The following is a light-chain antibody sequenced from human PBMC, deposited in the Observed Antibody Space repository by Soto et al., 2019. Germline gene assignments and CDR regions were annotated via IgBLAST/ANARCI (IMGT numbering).Light chain of an antibody. CDR2: AAS. Sequence: AIRMTQSPSSFSASTGERVTITCRASQGIISYLAWYQQKPGQAPKLLIYAASTLQSGGPSRFSGSGSGTDFTLTISCLQSEDFAAYYCQQYYSYLMTFGQGTKVEIK. CDR3: QQYYSYLMT. J-gene: IGKJ1*01. V-gene: IGKV1-8*01. CDR1: QGIISY.